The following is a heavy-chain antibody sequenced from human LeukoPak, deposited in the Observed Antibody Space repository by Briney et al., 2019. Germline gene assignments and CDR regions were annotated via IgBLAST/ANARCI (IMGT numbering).Heavy chain of an antibody. Sequence: ASVKVSCKASGYTFTSYYMHWVRQAPGQGLEWMGIINPSGGSTSYAQKFQGRVTMTRDTSTSTVYMELSSLRSEDSAVYYCARSTMVRGVISFWGQGTLVTVSS. CDR1: GYTFTSYY. V-gene: IGHV1-46*01. CDR3: ARSTMVRGVISF. D-gene: IGHD3-10*01. J-gene: IGHJ4*02. CDR2: INPSGGST.